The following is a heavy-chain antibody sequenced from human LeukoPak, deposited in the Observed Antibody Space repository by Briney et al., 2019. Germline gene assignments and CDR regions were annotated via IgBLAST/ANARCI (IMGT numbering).Heavy chain of an antibody. CDR1: GFTFSSYG. CDR3: AKRGIYGSGSYYQHNWFDP. V-gene: IGHV3-23*01. J-gene: IGHJ5*02. D-gene: IGHD3-10*01. CDR2: ISGSGGST. Sequence: QTGGSLRLSCAASGFTFSSYGMNWVRQAPGKGLEWVSGISGSGGSTYYADSVKGRFTISRDNSKSTLYLQMNSLRAEDTAVFYCAKRGIYGSGSYYQHNWFDPWGQGTLVTVSS.